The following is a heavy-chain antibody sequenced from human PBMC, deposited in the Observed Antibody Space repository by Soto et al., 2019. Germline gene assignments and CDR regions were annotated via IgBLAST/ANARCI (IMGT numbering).Heavy chain of an antibody. CDR3: AKATNWNYVVY. V-gene: IGHV3-30*18. J-gene: IGHJ4*02. CDR1: GFTFSSYG. CDR2: ISYDGSNK. Sequence: GGSLRLSCGASGFTFSSYGMHWVRQAPGKGLEWVAVISYDGSNKYYADSVKGRFTISRDNSKNTLYLQMNSLRAEDTAVYYCAKATNWNYVVYWGQGTLVTVSS. D-gene: IGHD1-20*01.